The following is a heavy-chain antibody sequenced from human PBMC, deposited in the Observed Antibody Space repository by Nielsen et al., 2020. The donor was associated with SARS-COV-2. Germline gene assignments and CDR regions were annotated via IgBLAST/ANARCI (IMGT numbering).Heavy chain of an antibody. CDR2: IIPILGIA. CDR3: ARVAYDFWSGYYKINAFDI. J-gene: IGHJ3*02. Sequence: WVRQAPGQGLEWMGRIIPILGIANYAQKFQGRVTITADESTSTAYMELSSLRSEDTAVYYCARVAYDFWSGYYKINAFDIWGQGTMVTVSS. V-gene: IGHV1-69*04. D-gene: IGHD3-3*01.